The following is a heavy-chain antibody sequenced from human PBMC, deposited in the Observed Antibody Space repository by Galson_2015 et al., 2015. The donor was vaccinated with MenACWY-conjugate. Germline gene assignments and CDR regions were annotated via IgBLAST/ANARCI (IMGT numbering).Heavy chain of an antibody. V-gene: IGHV3-48*03. CDR3: ARLAVPGLN. Sequence: SLRLSRAASAFTFSSFEMNWVRQAPGKGLEWVSYISSSGTTIYYSDSVKGRFTIFRDNAKNSLYLQMNSLRAEDTAVYYCARLAVPGLNWGQGTLVTVSS. D-gene: IGHD6-19*01. CDR1: AFTFSSFE. J-gene: IGHJ4*02. CDR2: ISSSGTTI.